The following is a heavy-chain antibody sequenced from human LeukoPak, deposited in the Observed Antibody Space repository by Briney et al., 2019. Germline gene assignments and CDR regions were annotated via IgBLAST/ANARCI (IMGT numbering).Heavy chain of an antibody. V-gene: IGHV3-23*01. J-gene: IGHJ4*02. CDR3: LGYCSGGSCYSGAH. CDR1: GFTFSDYY. Sequence: GGSLRLSCAASGFTFSDYYMSWIRQAPGKGLEWVSAISTTGDNTYYADSVKGRFTISRDNSKNTQFLQMNSLRAEDTAVYYCLGYCSGGSCYSGAHWGQGTLVTVSS. CDR2: ISTTGDNT. D-gene: IGHD2-15*01.